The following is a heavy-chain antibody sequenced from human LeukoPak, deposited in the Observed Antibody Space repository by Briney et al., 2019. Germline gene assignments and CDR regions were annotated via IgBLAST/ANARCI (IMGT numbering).Heavy chain of an antibody. CDR1: GYTFTGYY. CDR2: INPNSGGT. J-gene: IGHJ4*02. Sequence: GASVKVSCKASGYTFTGYYMHWVRQAPGQGLEWMGWINPNSGGTNYAQKFQGRVTMTRDTSISTAYMELSRLRSDDRAVYYCAREGATYYYDSSAPHPFDYWGQGTLVTVSS. CDR3: AREGATYYYDSSAPHPFDY. D-gene: IGHD3-22*01. V-gene: IGHV1-2*02.